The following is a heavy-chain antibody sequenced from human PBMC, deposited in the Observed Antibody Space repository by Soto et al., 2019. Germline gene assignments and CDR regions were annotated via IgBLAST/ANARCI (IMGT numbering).Heavy chain of an antibody. D-gene: IGHD3-22*01. CDR3: ARDLPFDSSGYFYYYYHDGMDG. CDR2: IYTSGST. V-gene: IGHV4-4*07. Sequence: SETLSLTCTVSGGSISRYYWSWIRQPAGKGLEWIGRIYTSGSTNYNPSLKSRVTMSVDTSKNQFSLKLSSVTAADTAGYYCARDLPFDSSGYFYYYYHDGMDGWCQGTTVTV. J-gene: IGHJ6*02. CDR1: GGSISRYY.